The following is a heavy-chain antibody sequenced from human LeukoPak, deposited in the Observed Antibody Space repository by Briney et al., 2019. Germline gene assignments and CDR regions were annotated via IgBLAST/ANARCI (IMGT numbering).Heavy chain of an antibody. CDR2: IYYSGST. J-gene: IGHJ5*02. D-gene: IGHD2-15*01. V-gene: IGHV4-59*08. CDR3: ARGHCTSGSCSRWFDP. CDR1: GGSISSYY. Sequence: SETLSLTCTVSGGSISSYYWSWIRQPPGKGLEWIGYIYYSGSTNYNPSLKSRVTISVDTSKNQFSLKLSSVTAADTAVYYCARGHCTSGSCSRWFDPWGQGTLVTVSS.